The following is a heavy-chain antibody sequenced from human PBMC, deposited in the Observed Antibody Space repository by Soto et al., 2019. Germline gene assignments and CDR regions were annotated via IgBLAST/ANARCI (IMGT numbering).Heavy chain of an antibody. CDR1: GYIFTNYG. D-gene: IGHD6-13*01. CDR2: ISGYNGYP. J-gene: IGHJ4*02. V-gene: IGHV1-18*01. Sequence: QVQLVQSGGEVRKPGASVNVSCKTSGYIFTNYGVAWVRQAPAQGLELVAWISGYNGYPKYTQKFQGRVTVTTDTSTRTGYMELRNLRSDDTAVYYSARASAGALYDFWGQGTLVTVSS. CDR3: ARASAGALYDF.